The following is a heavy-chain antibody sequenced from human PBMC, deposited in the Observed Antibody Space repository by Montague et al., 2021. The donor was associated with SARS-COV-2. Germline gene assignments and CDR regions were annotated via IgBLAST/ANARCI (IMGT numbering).Heavy chain of an antibody. V-gene: IGHV3-30*04. CDR3: ARDNYDYVWGSYRCIY. CDR1: GFTFSSYA. Sequence: SLRLSCAASGFTFSSYAMHWVRQAPGKGLEWVAVISYDGSNKYYADSVKGRFTISREMNSLRAEDTAVYYCARDNYDYVWGSYRCIYWGQGTLVTVSS. J-gene: IGHJ4*02. D-gene: IGHD3-16*02. CDR2: ISYDGSNK.